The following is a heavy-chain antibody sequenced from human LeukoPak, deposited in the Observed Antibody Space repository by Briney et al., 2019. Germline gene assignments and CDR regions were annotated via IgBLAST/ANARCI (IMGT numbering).Heavy chain of an antibody. Sequence: ASVKVSCKASGYTFTDYYMHWVRQAPGQGLEWMGWANPDTGATNSAQNFQGRVTMTRDTSISTVYMELSRLRSDDSAVYYCARENYGDGNWFDPWGQGTLVTVSS. D-gene: IGHD4-17*01. CDR2: ANPDTGAT. CDR1: GYTFTDYY. CDR3: ARENYGDGNWFDP. V-gene: IGHV1-2*02. J-gene: IGHJ5*02.